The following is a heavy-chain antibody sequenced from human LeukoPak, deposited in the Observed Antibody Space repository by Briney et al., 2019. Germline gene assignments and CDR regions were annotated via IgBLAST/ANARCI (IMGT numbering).Heavy chain of an antibody. V-gene: IGHV3-23*01. CDR3: AREPPVIEAVGTADY. Sequence: GGSLRLSCAGSGFNFGGYSMSWVRQAPGKGLEWVSGILSGGGSTYYADAVKGRFTISRDNAKNSLYLQMNSLRAEDTAVYYCAREPPVIEAVGTADYWGQGTLVTVSS. CDR1: GFNFGGYS. CDR2: ILSGGGST. D-gene: IGHD6-13*01. J-gene: IGHJ4*02.